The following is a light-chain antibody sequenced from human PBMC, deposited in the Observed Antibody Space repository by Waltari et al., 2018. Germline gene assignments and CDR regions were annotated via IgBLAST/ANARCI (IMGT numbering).Light chain of an antibody. Sequence: HSALTQPASVSGSPGQSITISCTGTSSDVGGYNYVSWYQQHPGKAPKLMIFDVSNRPSWVSNRFSVSKSGNTASLTVSGLQAEDEADYYCSSYISSDTLELFGGGTSLTVL. V-gene: IGLV2-14*03. CDR2: DVS. J-gene: IGLJ2*01. CDR3: SSYISSDTLEL. CDR1: SSDVGGYNY.